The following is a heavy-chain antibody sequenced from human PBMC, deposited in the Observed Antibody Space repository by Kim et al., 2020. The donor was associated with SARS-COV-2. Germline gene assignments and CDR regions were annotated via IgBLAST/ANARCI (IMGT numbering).Heavy chain of an antibody. D-gene: IGHD2-21*01. CDR1: GYTFTSYD. J-gene: IGHJ6*03. Sequence: ASVKVSCKASGYTFTSYDINWVRQATGQGLEWMGWMNPNSGNTGNAQKFQGRVTMTRNTSISTAYMELSSLRSEDTAVYYCARGHLKSIVVVIAPRPYYYYMDVWGKETTVTVSS. CDR2: MNPNSGNT. V-gene: IGHV1-8*01. CDR3: ARGHLKSIVVVIAPRPYYYYMDV.